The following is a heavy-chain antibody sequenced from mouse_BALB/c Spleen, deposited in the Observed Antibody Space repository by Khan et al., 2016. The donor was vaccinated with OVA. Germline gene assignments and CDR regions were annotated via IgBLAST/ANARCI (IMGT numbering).Heavy chain of an antibody. V-gene: IGHV1S22*01. CDR1: GYTFTSYW. J-gene: IGHJ2*01. Sequence: LQQSGSELVRPGASVKLSCKASGYTFTSYWMHWVKQRPGQGLEWIGNIYPGSGSTNYDEKFKSKATLTVDTSSSTAYMQLSGQTSEDAAVNYCTRVVRYFDYWGQGTTLTVSS. D-gene: IGHD1-1*01. CDR3: TRVVRYFDY. CDR2: IYPGSGST.